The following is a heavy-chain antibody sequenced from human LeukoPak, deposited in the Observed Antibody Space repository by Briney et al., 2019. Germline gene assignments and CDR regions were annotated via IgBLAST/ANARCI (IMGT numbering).Heavy chain of an antibody. CDR2: INHSGST. J-gene: IGHJ1*01. Sequence: PSETLSLTCAVYGGSFSGYYWSWIRQPPGKGLEWIGEINHSGSTNYNPSLKSRVTISVDTSKNQFSLKLSSVTAADTAVYYCARGTHNPLYYGDYVQYFQHWGQGTLVTVSS. D-gene: IGHD4-17*01. CDR3: ARGTHNPLYYGDYVQYFQH. V-gene: IGHV4-34*01. CDR1: GGSFSGYY.